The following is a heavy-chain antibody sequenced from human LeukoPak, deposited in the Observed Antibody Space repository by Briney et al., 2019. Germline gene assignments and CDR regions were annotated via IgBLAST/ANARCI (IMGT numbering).Heavy chain of an antibody. J-gene: IGHJ3*02. Sequence: GASVKVSCKASGYTFTGYYMHWVRQAPGQGLEWMGWINPNSGGTNYVQKFQGRVTMTRDTSISTAYMELSRLRSDDTAVYYCARTGTTRAFDIWGQGTMVTVSS. V-gene: IGHV1-2*02. CDR2: INPNSGGT. CDR3: ARTGTTRAFDI. CDR1: GYTFTGYY. D-gene: IGHD1-14*01.